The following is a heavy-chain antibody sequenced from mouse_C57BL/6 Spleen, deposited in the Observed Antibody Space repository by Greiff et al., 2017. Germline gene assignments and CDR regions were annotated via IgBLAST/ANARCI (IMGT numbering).Heavy chain of an antibody. J-gene: IGHJ4*01. D-gene: IGHD2-4*01. V-gene: IGHV2-2*01. CDR1: GFSLTSYG. Sequence: QVQLQQSGPGLVQPSQSLSITCTVSGFSLTSYGVHWVRQSPGKGLEWLGVIWSGGSTDYNAAFISGLSISKDNSKSQVFFKMNSLQADDTAIYYCARPLYYDFYAMDYWGQGTSVTVSS. CDR3: ARPLYYDFYAMDY. CDR2: IWSGGST.